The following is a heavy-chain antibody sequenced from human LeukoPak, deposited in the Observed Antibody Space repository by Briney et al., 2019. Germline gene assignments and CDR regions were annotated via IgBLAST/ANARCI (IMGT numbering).Heavy chain of an antibody. CDR2: ISGSGASA. J-gene: IGHJ4*02. CDR1: GFTFSSYV. Sequence: GESLRLSCGASGFTFSSYVMNWVRQTPGKGLEWVSGISGSGASAYFAASVKGRFTISRDNSKNTLYLQMNSLRAEDTALYYCAKATDYYGSGSRFDSWGQGTLVTVSS. CDR3: AKATDYYGSGSRFDS. V-gene: IGHV3-23*01. D-gene: IGHD3-10*01.